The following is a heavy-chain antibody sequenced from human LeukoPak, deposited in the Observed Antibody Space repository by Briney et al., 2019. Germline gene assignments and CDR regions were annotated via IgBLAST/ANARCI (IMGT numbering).Heavy chain of an antibody. CDR3: ARGYSYGY. J-gene: IGHJ4*02. CDR2: INHSGST. D-gene: IGHD5-18*01. V-gene: IGHV4-34*01. CDR1: GGSFSGCY. Sequence: SETLSLTCAVYGGSFSGCYWSWIRQPPGKGLEWIGEINHSGSTNYNPSLKSRVTISVDTSKNQFSLKLSSVTAADTAVYYCARGYSYGYWGQGTLVTVSS.